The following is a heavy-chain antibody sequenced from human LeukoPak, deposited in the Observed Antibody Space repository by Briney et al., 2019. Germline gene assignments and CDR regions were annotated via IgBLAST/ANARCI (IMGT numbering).Heavy chain of an antibody. V-gene: IGHV3-7*01. CDR3: ARLLAYGSGAEAFDY. Sequence: PGGSLRLSCAASGFTFSRYLMSWVRQAPGKGLEWVANIKEDGTEKYYVDSVKGRFTISRDNAKISLYLQMNSLRAEDTAVYYCARLLAYGSGAEAFDYWGQGALVTVSS. D-gene: IGHD3-10*01. CDR1: GFTFSRYL. CDR2: IKEDGTEK. J-gene: IGHJ4*02.